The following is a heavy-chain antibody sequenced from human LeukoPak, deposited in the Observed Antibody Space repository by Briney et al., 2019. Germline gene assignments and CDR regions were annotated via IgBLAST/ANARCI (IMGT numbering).Heavy chain of an antibody. CDR2: ISGSGGST. CDR3: AKGIRITMIVVVNPFDY. D-gene: IGHD3-22*01. CDR1: GFTFSSYA. J-gene: IGHJ4*02. Sequence: GGSLRLSCAASGFTFSSYAMSWVRQAPGKGLEWVSAISGSGGSTYYADSVKGRFTISRDNSKNTLYLQMNSLRAEDTAVYYCAKGIRITMIVVVNPFDYWGQGTLVTASS. V-gene: IGHV3-23*01.